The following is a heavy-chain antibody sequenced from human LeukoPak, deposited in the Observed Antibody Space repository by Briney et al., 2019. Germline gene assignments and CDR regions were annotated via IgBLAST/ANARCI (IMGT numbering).Heavy chain of an antibody. Sequence: ASVKVSCKASGGTFSSYAISWVRQAPGQGLEWMGGFDPEDGETIYAQKFQGRVTMTEDTSTDTAYMELSSLRSEDTAVYYCATDGGRAVGASYDTAPFDYWGQGTLVTVSS. V-gene: IGHV1-24*01. D-gene: IGHD1-26*01. CDR2: FDPEDGET. CDR3: ATDGGRAVGASYDTAPFDY. CDR1: GGTFSSYA. J-gene: IGHJ4*02.